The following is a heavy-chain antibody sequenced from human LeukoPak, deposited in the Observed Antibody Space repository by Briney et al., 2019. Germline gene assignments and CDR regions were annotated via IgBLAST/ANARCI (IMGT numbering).Heavy chain of an antibody. Sequence: GGSLSLSCAASGFTFDDYAMHWDRQAPGKGLEWVSGISWNSGSIGYADSVKGRFTISRDNAKNSLYLQMNSLRAEDTALYYCAKGKSYYFDYWGQGTLVTVSS. CDR3: AKGKSYYFDY. V-gene: IGHV3-9*01. CDR2: ISWNSGSI. J-gene: IGHJ4*02. D-gene: IGHD3-16*02. CDR1: GFTFDDYA.